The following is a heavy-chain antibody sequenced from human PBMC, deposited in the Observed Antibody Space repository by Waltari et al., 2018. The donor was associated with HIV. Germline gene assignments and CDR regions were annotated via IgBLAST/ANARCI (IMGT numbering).Heavy chain of an antibody. V-gene: IGHV3-74*01. CDR3: ASGYSSSRRSDYYYYGMDV. Sequence: EVQLVESGGGLVQPGGSLRLSCAASGFTFSSYWMHWVRQAPGKGLVWVSRINSDGSSTSYADSVKGRFTISRDNAKNTLYLQMNSLRAEDTAVYYCASGYSSSRRSDYYYYGMDVWGQGTTVTVSS. CDR1: GFTFSSYW. J-gene: IGHJ6*02. CDR2: INSDGSST. D-gene: IGHD6-13*01.